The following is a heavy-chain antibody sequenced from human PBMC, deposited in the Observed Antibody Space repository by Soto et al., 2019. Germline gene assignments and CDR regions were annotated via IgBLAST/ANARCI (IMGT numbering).Heavy chain of an antibody. CDR3: ARDVGTGTTDAFDI. CDR1: GYTFTSYG. Sequence: ASVKVSCKASGYTFTSYGISWVRQAPGQGLEWMGWISAYNGNTNYAQKPQGRVTMTTDTSTSTAYMELRSLRSDDTAVYYCARDVGTGTTDAFDIWGQGTMVTVSS. CDR2: ISAYNGNT. D-gene: IGHD1-1*01. V-gene: IGHV1-18*01. J-gene: IGHJ3*02.